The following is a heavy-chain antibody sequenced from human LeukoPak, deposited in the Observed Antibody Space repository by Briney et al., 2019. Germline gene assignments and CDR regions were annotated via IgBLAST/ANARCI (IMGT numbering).Heavy chain of an antibody. Sequence: GGSLRLSCAASGFTFSSYAMSWVHQAPGKGLEWVSAISGSGGSTYYADSVKGRFTISRDNVDNVVYLQMNSLGAEDTAVYYCARVAVSGPTGWFDSWGQGTLVIVSS. V-gene: IGHV3-23*01. D-gene: IGHD2-8*02. CDR2: ISGSGGST. CDR3: ARVAVSGPTGWFDS. J-gene: IGHJ5*01. CDR1: GFTFSSYA.